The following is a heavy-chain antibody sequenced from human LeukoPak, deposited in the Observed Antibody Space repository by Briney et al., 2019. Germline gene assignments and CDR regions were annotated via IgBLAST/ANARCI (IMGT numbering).Heavy chain of an antibody. CDR2: ISGSGGST. D-gene: IGHD3-3*01. CDR3: AKDSDYDFWSGHPGPDY. CDR1: GFTVSSNY. Sequence: GGSLRLSCAASGFTVSSNYMSWVRQAPGKGLEWVSAISGSGGSTYYADSVKGRFTISRDNSKNTLYLQMNSLRAEDTAVYYCAKDSDYDFWSGHPGPDYWGQGTLVTVSS. V-gene: IGHV3-23*01. J-gene: IGHJ4*02.